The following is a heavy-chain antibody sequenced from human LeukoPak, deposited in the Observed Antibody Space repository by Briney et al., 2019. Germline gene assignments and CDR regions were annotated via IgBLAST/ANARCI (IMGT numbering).Heavy chain of an antibody. CDR2: INEDGSST. D-gene: IGHD3-10*01. J-gene: IGHJ4*02. V-gene: IGHV3-74*01. CDR3: TTDTFGARDS. CDR1: EYTFSRYW. Sequence: GGSLRLSCAASEYTFSRYWMHWVRQGPGKGLVWVSRINEDGSSTSYAESVRGRFTISRDNAKNTLYLQMNSLRAEDAAVYYCTTDTFGARDSWGQGTLVTVSS.